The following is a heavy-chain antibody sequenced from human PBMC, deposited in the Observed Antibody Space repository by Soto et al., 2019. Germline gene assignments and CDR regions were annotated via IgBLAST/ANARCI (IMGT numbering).Heavy chain of an antibody. CDR2: IYSGGST. CDR3: ARVPLGYDGSPYYYYYYMDV. V-gene: IGHV3-66*01. Sequence: EVQLVESGGGLVQPGGSLRLSCAACGFTVSSNYMSWVRQAPGKGLEWVSVIYSGGSTYYADSVKGRFTISRDNSKNTLYLQMNSLRAEDTAVYYCARVPLGYDGSPYYYYYYMDVWGKGTTVTVSS. J-gene: IGHJ6*03. CDR1: GFTVSSNY. D-gene: IGHD5-12*01.